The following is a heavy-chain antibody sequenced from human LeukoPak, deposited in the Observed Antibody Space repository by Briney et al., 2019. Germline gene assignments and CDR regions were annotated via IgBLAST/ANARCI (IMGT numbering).Heavy chain of an antibody. CDR3: ARDPQSSMDV. Sequence: GRSLRLSCAASGFTFSSHGFHWVRQAPVKGLEWVAAIWFDGSKQCYADSVKGRFTVSRDDSKNTLYLQMNSLRADDTAVYYCARDPQSSMDVWGQGTTVTVSS. CDR2: IWFDGSKQ. V-gene: IGHV3-33*01. J-gene: IGHJ6*02. CDR1: GFTFSSHG.